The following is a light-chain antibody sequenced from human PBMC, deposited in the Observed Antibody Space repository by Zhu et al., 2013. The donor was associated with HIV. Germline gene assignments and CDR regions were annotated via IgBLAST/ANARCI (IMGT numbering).Light chain of an antibody. CDR2: DNN. V-gene: IGLV1-51*01. J-gene: IGLJ1*01. Sequence: QSVLTQPPSVSAAPGQKVTISCSGSSSNIGNNYVSWYQQIPGTAPKLLIYDNNKRPSGIPDRFSGSKSGTSATLGITGLQTGDEADYYCGTWDNSLSAGQGVFGTGTKVTVL. CDR1: SSNIGNNY. CDR3: GTWDNSLSAGQGV.